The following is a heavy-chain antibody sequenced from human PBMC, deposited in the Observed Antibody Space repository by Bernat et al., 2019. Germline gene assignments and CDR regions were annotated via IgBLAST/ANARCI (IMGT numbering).Heavy chain of an antibody. CDR3: ARDLSYSGSWGEYYFDY. CDR2: INPNIGGT. V-gene: IGHV1-2*04. D-gene: IGHD6-6*01. Sequence: QVQLVQSGAEVKKPGASVKVSCKASGYTFTGYYMHWVRQAPGQGLEWMGWINPNIGGTNYAQKFQGWVTMTRYTSISTAYMELGRLRSDDTAVYYCARDLSYSGSWGEYYFDYWGQGTLVTVSS. CDR1: GYTFTGYY. J-gene: IGHJ4*02.